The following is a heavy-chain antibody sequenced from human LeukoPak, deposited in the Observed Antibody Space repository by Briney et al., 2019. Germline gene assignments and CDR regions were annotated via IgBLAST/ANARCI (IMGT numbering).Heavy chain of an antibody. D-gene: IGHD2-15*01. CDR1: GFTFSSYG. Sequence: SGGSLRLSCAASGFTFSSYGMHWVRQAPGTGLEWAADIWYDGSNKYYADSVKGRFTISRDNSKNTLYLQMNSLRAEDTAVYYCARSRYCSGGSCYLPFDYWGQGTLVTVSS. CDR3: ARSRYCSGGSCYLPFDY. J-gene: IGHJ4*02. CDR2: IWYDGSNK. V-gene: IGHV3-33*01.